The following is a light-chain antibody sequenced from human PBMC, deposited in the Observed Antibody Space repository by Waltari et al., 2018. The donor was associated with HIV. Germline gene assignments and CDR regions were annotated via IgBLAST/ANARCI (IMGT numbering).Light chain of an antibody. V-gene: IGKV3-11*01. Sequence: VLTQSPATLSLSPGERATLSCRASQTVGSFLAWYQQRPGQAPRLLIYDASNRATGIPGRFSGSGSGTDFTLTISSLEPEDFAVYYCQQRTNWLWTFGQGTMVEIK. CDR1: QTVGSF. J-gene: IGKJ1*01. CDR3: QQRTNWLWT. CDR2: DAS.